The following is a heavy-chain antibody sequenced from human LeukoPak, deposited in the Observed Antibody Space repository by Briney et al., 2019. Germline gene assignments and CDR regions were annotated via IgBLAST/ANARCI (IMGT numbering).Heavy chain of an antibody. J-gene: IGHJ4*02. CDR1: GGSISSSSNY. CDR3: ASTYYYDSSGGNFDY. Sequence: SETLSLTCTVSGGSISSSSNYWGWIRQPPGKGLEWIGSIYYSGSTYYNPSLKSRVTISVDTSKNQFSLKLSSVTAADTAVYYCASTYYYDSSGGNFDYWGQGTLVTVSS. V-gene: IGHV4-39*07. CDR2: IYYSGST. D-gene: IGHD3-22*01.